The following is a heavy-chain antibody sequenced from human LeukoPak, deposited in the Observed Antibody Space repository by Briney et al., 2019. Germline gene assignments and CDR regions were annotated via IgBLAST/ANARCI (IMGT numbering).Heavy chain of an antibody. CDR2: IYYSGST. D-gene: IGHD6-13*01. CDR3: ARVGSSWPSWFDP. Sequence: SETLSLTCTVSGGSISSYYWSWIRQPPGKGLEWIGYIYYSGSTNYNPSLKSRVTISVDTSKNQFPLKLSSVTAADTAVYYCARVGSSWPSWFDPWGQGTLVTVSS. V-gene: IGHV4-59*01. CDR1: GGSISSYY. J-gene: IGHJ5*02.